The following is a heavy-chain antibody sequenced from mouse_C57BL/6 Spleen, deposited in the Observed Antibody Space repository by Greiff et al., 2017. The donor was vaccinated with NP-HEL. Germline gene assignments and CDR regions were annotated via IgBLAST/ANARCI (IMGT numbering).Heavy chain of an antibody. Sequence: EVQLQQSGPELVKPGASVKISCKASGYTFTYYYMNWVKQSHGKSLEWIGDINPNNGGTSYNQKFKGKATLTVDKSSSTAYMELRSLTSEDSAVYYCARGAMRLRLIAYWGQGTLVTVSA. CDR1: GYTFTYYY. CDR2: INPNNGGT. D-gene: IGHD2-4*01. J-gene: IGHJ3*01. CDR3: ARGAMRLRLIAY. V-gene: IGHV1-26*01.